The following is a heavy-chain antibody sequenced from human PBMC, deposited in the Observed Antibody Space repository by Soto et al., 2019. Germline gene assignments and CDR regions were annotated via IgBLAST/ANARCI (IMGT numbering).Heavy chain of an antibody. CDR2: IKQDGSEK. D-gene: IGHD3-10*01. Sequence: PGGSLRLACAASGFTFSSYLMSWVRQAPGKGLEWVANIKQDGSEKYYVDSVKGRFTISRDNAKNSLYLQMNSLRAEDTAVYYCARHHMVRGVLITDAFDIWGQGTMVTVSS. CDR1: GFTFSSYL. CDR3: ARHHMVRGVLITDAFDI. J-gene: IGHJ3*02. V-gene: IGHV3-7*01.